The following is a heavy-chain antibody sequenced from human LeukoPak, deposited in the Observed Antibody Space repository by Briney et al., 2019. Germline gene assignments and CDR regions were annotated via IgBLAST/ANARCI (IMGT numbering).Heavy chain of an antibody. D-gene: IGHD2-21*02. Sequence: GGSLRLSCAASGFTFSSYWMSWVRQAPGKGLEWVSAISGSGGSTYYADSVKGRFTISRDNSKNTLYLQMNSLRAEDTAVYYCAKIYCGGDCYYDAFDIWGQGTMVTVSS. J-gene: IGHJ3*02. V-gene: IGHV3-23*01. CDR3: AKIYCGGDCYYDAFDI. CDR1: GFTFSSYW. CDR2: ISGSGGST.